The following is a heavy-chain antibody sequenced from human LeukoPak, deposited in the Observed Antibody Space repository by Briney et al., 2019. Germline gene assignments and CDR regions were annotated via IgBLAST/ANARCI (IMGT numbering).Heavy chain of an antibody. D-gene: IGHD2-2*01. V-gene: IGHV4-59*01. Sequence: SETLSLTCTVSGGSISSYYWSWIRQPPGKGLEWIGYIYYSGSTNYNPSFKSRVTISVDTSKNQFSLKLSSVTAADTAVYYCARVGECSSTSCPRGYYYYYYMDVWGKGTTVTISS. J-gene: IGHJ6*03. CDR1: GGSISSYY. CDR3: ARVGECSSTSCPRGYYYYYYMDV. CDR2: IYYSGST.